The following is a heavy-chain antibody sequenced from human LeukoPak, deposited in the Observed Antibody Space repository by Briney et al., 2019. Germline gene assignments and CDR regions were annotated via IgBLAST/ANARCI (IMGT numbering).Heavy chain of an antibody. Sequence: GGSLRLACAASGFTFSDYYMSWIRQAPRKGLEWVSYISSSGSTMYYADSVKGRFTISRDNAKNSLYLQMNSLRAEDTAVYYCAREAAGVYYFDYWGQGTLVTVSS. V-gene: IGHV3-11*04. D-gene: IGHD6-13*01. CDR1: GFTFSDYY. CDR3: AREAAGVYYFDY. J-gene: IGHJ4*02. CDR2: ISSSGSTM.